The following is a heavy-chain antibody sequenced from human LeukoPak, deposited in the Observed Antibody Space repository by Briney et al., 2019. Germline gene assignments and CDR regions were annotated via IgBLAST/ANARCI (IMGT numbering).Heavy chain of an antibody. CDR1: GYTFTSYY. Sequence: ASVKVSCKASGYTFTSYYVHWVRQAPGQGLEWMGIINPSGGSTSYAQKFQGRVTMTRDTSTSTVYMELSSLRSEDTAVYYCARDSGIAAAGTNWGYGFEPYYFDYWGQGTLVTVSS. V-gene: IGHV1-46*01. CDR2: INPSGGST. CDR3: ARDSGIAAAGTNWGYGFEPYYFDY. J-gene: IGHJ4*02. D-gene: IGHD6-13*01.